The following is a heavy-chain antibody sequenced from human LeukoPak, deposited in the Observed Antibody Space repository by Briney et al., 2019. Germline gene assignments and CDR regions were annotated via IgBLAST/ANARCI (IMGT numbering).Heavy chain of an antibody. D-gene: IGHD3-22*01. CDR2: ISPYNGNT. Sequence: GASVTVSCTASGYTSTSYGVSWVRQAPGQGLEWMGWISPYNGNTNYAQKLQGRVTMTTDTSTNTAYMELRSLRSDDTAVYYCARDGSVSSGYPNYWGQGTLVTVSS. CDR1: GYTSTSYG. CDR3: ARDGSVSSGYPNY. V-gene: IGHV1-18*01. J-gene: IGHJ4*02.